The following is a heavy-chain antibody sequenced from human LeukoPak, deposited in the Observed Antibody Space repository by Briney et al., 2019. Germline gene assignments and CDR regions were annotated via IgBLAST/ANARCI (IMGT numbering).Heavy chain of an antibody. CDR1: GGSISSSNW. CDR2: IYHSGST. V-gene: IGHV4-4*02. Sequence: SGTLSLTCAVSGGSISSSNWWSWVRQPSGKGLEWIGEIYHSGSTNYNPSLKSRVTISVDKSKDQFSLKLSSVTAADTAVYYCARARTYYYDSSGYYLDYWGQGTLVTVSS. D-gene: IGHD3-22*01. CDR3: ARARTYYYDSSGYYLDY. J-gene: IGHJ4*02.